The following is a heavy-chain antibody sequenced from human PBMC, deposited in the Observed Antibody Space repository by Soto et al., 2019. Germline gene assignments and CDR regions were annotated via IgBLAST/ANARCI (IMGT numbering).Heavy chain of an antibody. Sequence: ASVKVSCKASGGTFGSHGIAWVRQAPGQGLEWMGGFIAMLGTPTYAKKVQGRATITADESLTSSYWELRSLRSEDTAVYFCARGAMANFDYWGQGTVVTVSS. CDR2: FIAMLGTP. CDR1: GGTFGSHG. D-gene: IGHD5-18*01. CDR3: ARGAMANFDY. V-gene: IGHV1-69*13. J-gene: IGHJ4*02.